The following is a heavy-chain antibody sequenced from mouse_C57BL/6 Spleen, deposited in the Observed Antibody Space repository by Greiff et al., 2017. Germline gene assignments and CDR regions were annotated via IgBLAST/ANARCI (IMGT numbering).Heavy chain of an antibody. CDR2: IDPSDSYT. Sequence: VQLQQSGAELVMPGASVKLSCKASGYTFTSYWMHWVKQRPGQGLEWIGEIDPSDSYTNYNQKFKGKSTLTVDKSSSTAYMQLSSLTSEDSAVYYCARKSYDGYPAWFAYWGQGTLVTVSA. J-gene: IGHJ3*01. D-gene: IGHD2-3*01. CDR3: ARKSYDGYPAWFAY. V-gene: IGHV1-69*01. CDR1: GYTFTSYW.